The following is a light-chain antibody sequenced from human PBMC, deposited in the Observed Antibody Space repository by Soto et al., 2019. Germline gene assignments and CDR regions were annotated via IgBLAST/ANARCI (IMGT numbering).Light chain of an antibody. CDR1: SSDVGGYNY. CDR3: RSYTSSAWV. J-gene: IGLJ3*02. V-gene: IGLV2-14*01. CDR2: EVS. Sequence: QPASVSGSPGQSITISCTGTSSDVGGYNYVSWYQQHPGKAPKLMIYEVSNRPSGVSNRFSGSKSGNTASLTISGLQAEDEADYYCRSYTSSAWVFGGGTKLTVL.